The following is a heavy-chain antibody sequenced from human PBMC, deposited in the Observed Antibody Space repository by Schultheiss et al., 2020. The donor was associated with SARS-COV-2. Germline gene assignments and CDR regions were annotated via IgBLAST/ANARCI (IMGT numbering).Heavy chain of an antibody. V-gene: IGHV4-4*07. CDR1: GGSISSYY. D-gene: IGHD6-13*01. CDR2: VYPSGST. CDR3: ARGIGPPGTGGFDP. J-gene: IGHJ5*02. Sequence: SETLSLTCSVSGGSISSYYWTWIRQPAGKGLEWIGRVYPSGSTNYNPSLKSRVTISADTSKSQFSLKLSSVTAADTAVFYCARGIGPPGTGGFDPWGQGTLVTVSS.